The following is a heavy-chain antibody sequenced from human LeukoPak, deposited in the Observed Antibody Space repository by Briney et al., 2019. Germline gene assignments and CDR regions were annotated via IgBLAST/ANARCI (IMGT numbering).Heavy chain of an antibody. J-gene: IGHJ5*02. Sequence: GGTLTLSCAAYGFSFSSYGMSWVRQAPGKGLEWVSAISRSGCSKYYAYFVKGRFTISRNNSKNTPHLQMNIRRADATARYYLGKVRGYYDILNGYHHWLVPWGEGTMVSVSP. V-gene: IGHV3-23*01. D-gene: IGHD3-9*01. CDR2: ISRSGCSK. CDR3: GKVRGYYDILNGYHHWLVP. CDR1: GFSFSSYG.